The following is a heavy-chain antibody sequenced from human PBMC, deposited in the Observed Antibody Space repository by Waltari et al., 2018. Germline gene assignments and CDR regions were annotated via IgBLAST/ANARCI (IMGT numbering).Heavy chain of an antibody. CDR1: GGPFTGYS. Sequence: QVQLHQWGAGLLTPSETLSLPCAVSGGPFTGYSWRWIRQSPDKGLEWIGEISHSGSTNYNPSLKSRVTMSVDTIKKQFSLKLTSVTAANTAVYFCARTWGYSPPLGWFDPWGRGTRVTVSS. CDR3: ARTWGYSPPLGWFDP. D-gene: IGHD1-26*01. J-gene: IGHJ5*02. V-gene: IGHV4-34*01. CDR2: ISHSGST.